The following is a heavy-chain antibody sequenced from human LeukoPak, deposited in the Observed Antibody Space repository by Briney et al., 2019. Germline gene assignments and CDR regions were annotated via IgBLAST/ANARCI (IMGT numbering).Heavy chain of an antibody. CDR2: ITPFNGNT. CDR3: AIAVPGTLIFDY. Sequence: ASVKVSCKASGYTFTYRYLHWVRQAPGQALEWMGWITPFNGNTNYAQKFQDRVTITRDRSMSTAYMELSSLRSEDTAMYYCAIAVPGTLIFDYWGQGTLVTVSS. CDR1: GYTFTYRY. V-gene: IGHV1-45*02. J-gene: IGHJ4*02. D-gene: IGHD3-10*01.